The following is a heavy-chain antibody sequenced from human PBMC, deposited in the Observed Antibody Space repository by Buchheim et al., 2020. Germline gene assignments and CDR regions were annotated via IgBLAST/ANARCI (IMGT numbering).Heavy chain of an antibody. D-gene: IGHD3-22*01. CDR2: ISYDGSNK. CDR3: AREKYYDSRPIDY. V-gene: IGHV3-30*04. J-gene: IGHJ4*02. CDR1: GFTFSSYA. Sequence: QVQLVESGGGVVQPGRSLRLSCAASGFTFSSYAMHWVRQAPGKGLEWVAVISYDGSNKYYADSVKGRFTISRDNSKNTLYLQMNSLRAEGTAVYYCAREKYYDSRPIDYWGQGTL.